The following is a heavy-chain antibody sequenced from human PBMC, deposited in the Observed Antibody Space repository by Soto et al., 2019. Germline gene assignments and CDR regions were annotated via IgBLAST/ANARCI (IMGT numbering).Heavy chain of an antibody. CDR2: ISGGGGST. V-gene: IGHV3-23*01. CDR1: GFPFSSYV. CDR3: ASKDSSGYYYGPFDY. J-gene: IGHJ4*02. D-gene: IGHD3-22*01. Sequence: PVGSLRLSCAVSGFPFSSYVMTWVRQAPGKGLEWVSVISGGGGSTNYAESVKGRFTISRDNSENTLYLQMNSLRAEDTAVYYCASKDSSGYYYGPFDYWGQGTLVTVSS.